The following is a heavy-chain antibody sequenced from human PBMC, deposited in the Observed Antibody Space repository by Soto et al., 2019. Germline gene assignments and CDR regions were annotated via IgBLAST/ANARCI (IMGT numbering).Heavy chain of an antibody. Sequence: QVQLVESGGGLVKPGGSLILSCTASGFTFTDHYMTWIRHAPGKGLEWVSCINSGGRKIYYADAVRGRLTISRDNAKDSVYLQMSSLRAEGTAIYYCARDSRGANWGQGTLVIVSS. CDR2: INSGGRKI. J-gene: IGHJ4*02. D-gene: IGHD3-10*01. V-gene: IGHV3-11*01. CDR1: GFTFTDHY. CDR3: ARDSRGAN.